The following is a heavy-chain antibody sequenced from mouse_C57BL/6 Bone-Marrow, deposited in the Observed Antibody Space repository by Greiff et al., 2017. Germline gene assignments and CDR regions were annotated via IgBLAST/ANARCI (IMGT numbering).Heavy chain of an antibody. CDR3: ARDDYDGVYFDY. CDR1: GYTFTSYG. J-gene: IGHJ2*01. V-gene: IGHV1-81*01. D-gene: IGHD2-4*01. Sequence: VQLKESGAELARPGASVKLSCKASGYTFTSYGISWVKQRTGQGLEWIGEIYPRSGNTYYNEKFKGKATLTADKSSSTAYMELRSLTSEDSAVYFCARDDYDGVYFDYWGQGTTLTVSS. CDR2: IYPRSGNT.